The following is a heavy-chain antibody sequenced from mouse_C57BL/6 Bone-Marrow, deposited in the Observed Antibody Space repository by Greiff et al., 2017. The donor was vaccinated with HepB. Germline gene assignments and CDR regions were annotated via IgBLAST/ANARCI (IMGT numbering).Heavy chain of an antibody. CDR1: GYTFTSYW. J-gene: IGHJ4*01. Sequence: QVQLQQPGAELVKPGASVKLSCKASGYTFTSYWMHWVKQRPGQGLEWIGMIHPNSGSTNDNEKFKSKATLTVDKSSSTAYMQLSSLTSEDSAVYYCARTTVVARDAMDYWGQGTSVTVSS. CDR2: IHPNSGST. CDR3: ARTTVVARDAMDY. V-gene: IGHV1-64*01. D-gene: IGHD1-1*01.